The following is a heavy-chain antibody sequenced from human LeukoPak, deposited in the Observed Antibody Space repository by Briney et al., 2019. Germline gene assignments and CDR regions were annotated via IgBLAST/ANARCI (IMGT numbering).Heavy chain of an antibody. CDR2: IYYRGTT. D-gene: IGHD2-2*01. Sequence: SETLSLTCTVSGGSISSSSYYWGWIRQPPGKGLEWIGSIYYRGTTYYNPSLKSRVTISVDTSENQFSLKLSSVTAADTAVYYCAREYQYHAFDIWGQGTMVTVSS. CDR1: GGSISSSSYY. J-gene: IGHJ3*02. V-gene: IGHV4-39*02. CDR3: AREYQYHAFDI.